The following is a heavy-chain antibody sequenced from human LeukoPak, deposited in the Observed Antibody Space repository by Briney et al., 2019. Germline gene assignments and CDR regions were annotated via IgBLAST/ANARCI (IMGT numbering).Heavy chain of an antibody. CDR3: ARGVRRSHECRGFSWCVKINPRDYSYQYMDV. CDR2: ISSSGNI. D-gene: IGHD2-15*01. J-gene: IGHJ6*03. CDR1: GGSIPSGSYY. Sequence: SGPTLVKPSPTLSLTCTVSGGSIPSGSYYWSWVRQPAGKGLEWIGRISSSGNIKYNPSLRSRVTVSRDTSRDQFSLRLTSVTAADAAVYYCARGVRRSHECRGFSWCVKINPRDYSYQYMDVWGQGTTVTVSS. V-gene: IGHV4-61*02.